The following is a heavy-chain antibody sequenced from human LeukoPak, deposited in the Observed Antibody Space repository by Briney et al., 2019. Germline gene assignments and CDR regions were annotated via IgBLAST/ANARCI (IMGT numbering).Heavy chain of an antibody. D-gene: IGHD5-12*01. CDR3: AKKVRGPSHPLDF. J-gene: IGHJ4*02. Sequence: ASVKVSCKASVYTFTDYAIHWVRQAPGQGLEWMGWINPEKRDTGYAHKFQGRVTMTSDTSISTAYMELSSLRSDDTAVYYCAKKVRGPSHPLDFWGQGTLVTVSS. CDR1: VYTFTDYA. CDR2: INPEKRDT. V-gene: IGHV1-2*02.